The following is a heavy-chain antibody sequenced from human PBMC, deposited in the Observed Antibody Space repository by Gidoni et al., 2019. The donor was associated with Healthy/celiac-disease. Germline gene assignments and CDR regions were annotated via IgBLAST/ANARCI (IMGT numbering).Heavy chain of an antibody. CDR3: ARYDSSGYYYAYYYYYGMDV. J-gene: IGHJ6*02. CDR1: GLTFSSYR. D-gene: IGHD3-22*01. V-gene: IGHV3-21*01. CDR2: ISSSSIYI. Sequence: EVQLVESGGGLVKPGGSRRLSGAASGLTFSSYRMKWVRQAPGKGLGWVSSISSSSIYIYYADSVKGRFTISRDNAKNSLYLQMNSLRAEDTAVYYCARYDSSGYYYAYYYYYGMDVWGQGTTVTVSS.